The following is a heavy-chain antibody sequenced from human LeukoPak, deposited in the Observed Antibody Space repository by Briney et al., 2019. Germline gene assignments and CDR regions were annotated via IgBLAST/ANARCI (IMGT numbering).Heavy chain of an antibody. J-gene: IGHJ1*01. Sequence: SETLSLTCTVSGYSMSSGYYWSWIRQPAGKGLEWIGRIYTSGSTNHNPSLKSRVTISLDTSKNQFSLKLSSVTAADTAVYYCARGEYYYDSSGSNAAEYFQHWGQGTLVTVSS. D-gene: IGHD3-22*01. CDR2: IYTSGST. CDR3: ARGEYYYDSSGSNAAEYFQH. V-gene: IGHV4-61*02. CDR1: GYSMSSGYY.